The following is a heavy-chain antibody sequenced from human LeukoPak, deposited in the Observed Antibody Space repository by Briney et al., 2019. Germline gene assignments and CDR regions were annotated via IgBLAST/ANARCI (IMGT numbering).Heavy chain of an antibody. CDR2: INPNSGGT. V-gene: IGHV1-2*02. J-gene: IGHJ6*03. CDR1: GYTFTGYY. D-gene: IGHD6-13*01. Sequence: GASVKVSCKASGYTFTGYYMHWVRQAPGQGLEWMGWINPNSGGTNYAQKFQGRVTMTRDTSISTAYMELSRLRSDDTAVYYCARGQVKEQLLPRTGSRYYYYYMDVWGRGTTVTVSS. CDR3: ARGQVKEQLLPRTGSRYYYYYMDV.